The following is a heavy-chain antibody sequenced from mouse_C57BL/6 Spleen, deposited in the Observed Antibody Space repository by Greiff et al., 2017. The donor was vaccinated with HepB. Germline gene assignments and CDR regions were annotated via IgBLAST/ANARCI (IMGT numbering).Heavy chain of an antibody. CDR2: ISSGSSTI. Sequence: EVNLVESGGGLVKPGGSLKLSCAASGFTFSDYGMHWVRQAPEKGLEWVAYISSGSSTIYYADTVKGRFTISRDNAKNTLFLQMTSLRSEDTAMYYCARGGYYGYDRGYYYAMDYWGQGTSVTVSS. J-gene: IGHJ4*01. CDR3: ARGGYYGYDRGYYYAMDY. CDR1: GFTFSDYG. D-gene: IGHD2-2*01. V-gene: IGHV5-17*01.